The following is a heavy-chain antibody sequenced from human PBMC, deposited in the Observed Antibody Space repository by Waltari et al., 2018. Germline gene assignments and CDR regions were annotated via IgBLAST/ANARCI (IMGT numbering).Heavy chain of an antibody. Sequence: QVQLQESGPGLVKPSETLSLTCTVSGGSISSYYWSWIRKPPGKGLEWIGYIYYSGSTNYNPSLKSRVTISVDTSKNQFSLKLSSVTAADTAVYYCARVGYDFWSGLYHYYYGMDVWGQGTTVTVSS. V-gene: IGHV4-59*01. CDR1: GGSISSYY. CDR3: ARVGYDFWSGLYHYYYGMDV. D-gene: IGHD3-3*01. CDR2: IYYSGST. J-gene: IGHJ6*02.